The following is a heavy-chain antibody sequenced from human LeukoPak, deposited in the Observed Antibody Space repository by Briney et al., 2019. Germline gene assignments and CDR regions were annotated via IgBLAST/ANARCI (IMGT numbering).Heavy chain of an antibody. V-gene: IGHV3-23*01. J-gene: IGHJ4*02. CDR1: GFTFSSYA. CDR3: AKVRNTYGDFDY. Sequence: GGSLRLSCAASGFTFSSYAMSWVRQAPGKGLEWVSGISASGASTYYADSVKGRFAISRDYSKNTLCLQISSLRPEDTAVYYCAKVRNTYGDFDYWGQGTLVTVS. D-gene: IGHD5-18*01. CDR2: ISASGAST.